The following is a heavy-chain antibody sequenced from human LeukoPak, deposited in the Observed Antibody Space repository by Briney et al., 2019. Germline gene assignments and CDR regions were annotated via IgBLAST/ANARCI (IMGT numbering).Heavy chain of an antibody. D-gene: IGHD5-18*01. Sequence: SETLSLTCTVSGGSISSYYWSWIRQPPGKGLEWIGYIYYSGSTNYNPSLKSRVIISVDTSKNQFSLKLSSVTAADTAVYYCARNLNSYGTDYWGQGTLVTVSS. J-gene: IGHJ4*02. V-gene: IGHV4-59*01. CDR2: IYYSGST. CDR3: ARNLNSYGTDY. CDR1: GGSISSYY.